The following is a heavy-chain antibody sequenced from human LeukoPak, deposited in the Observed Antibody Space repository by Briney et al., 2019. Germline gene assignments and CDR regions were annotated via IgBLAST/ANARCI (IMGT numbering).Heavy chain of an antibody. CDR2: ISSSGSTI. D-gene: IGHD2-15*01. Sequence: GGSLTLSCAASGFTFSSYEMNWVRQAPGKGLEWVSYISSSGSTIYYADSVKGRFTISRDNAKNSLYLQMNSLRAEDTAIYYCAKNGDRGAYCSGGTCYPYYYYYMDVGGKGTTVTISS. J-gene: IGHJ6*03. V-gene: IGHV3-48*03. CDR3: AKNGDRGAYCSGGTCYPYYYYYMDV. CDR1: GFTFSSYE.